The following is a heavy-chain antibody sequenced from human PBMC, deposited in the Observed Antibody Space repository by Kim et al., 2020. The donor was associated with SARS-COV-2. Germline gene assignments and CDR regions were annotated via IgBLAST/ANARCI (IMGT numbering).Heavy chain of an antibody. J-gene: IGHJ5*02. D-gene: IGHD1-1*01. V-gene: IGHV2-5*01. Sequence: YSPSLKSRLTITKDTSKNQVVLTMTIMDPVDTATYYCARLQTRRGNWFDPWGQGTLVTVSS. CDR3: ARLQTRRGNWFDP.